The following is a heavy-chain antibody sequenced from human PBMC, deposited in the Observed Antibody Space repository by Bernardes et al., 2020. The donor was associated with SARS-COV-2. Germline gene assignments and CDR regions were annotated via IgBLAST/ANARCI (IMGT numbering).Heavy chain of an antibody. CDR2: IYWDDDK. Sequence: SGPTLLKPTQTLTLTCPFSGFSLRPGGVGVGWVRQPPGKALEWLALIYWDDDKRYSPSLKSRLTITKDTSKNQVVLTMTNMDPVDTATYYCAHRTLWGSFDYWGQGILVTVSS. J-gene: IGHJ4*02. V-gene: IGHV2-5*02. CDR3: AHRTLWGSFDY. D-gene: IGHD5-18*01. CDR1: GFSLRPGGVG.